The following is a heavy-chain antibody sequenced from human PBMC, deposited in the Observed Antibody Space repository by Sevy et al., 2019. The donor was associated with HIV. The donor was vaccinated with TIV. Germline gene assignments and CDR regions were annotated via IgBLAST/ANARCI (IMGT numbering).Heavy chain of an antibody. Sequence: GGSLRLSCAASGFTFDDYGMSWVRQAPGKGLEWVSGINWNGGSTGYADSVKGRFTISRDNAKNSLYLQMNSLRAEDTALYYCARNGVRGYSSSWYWFDPWGQGTLVTVSS. V-gene: IGHV3-20*04. J-gene: IGHJ5*02. D-gene: IGHD6-13*01. CDR1: GFTFDDYG. CDR3: ARNGVRGYSSSWYWFDP. CDR2: INWNGGST.